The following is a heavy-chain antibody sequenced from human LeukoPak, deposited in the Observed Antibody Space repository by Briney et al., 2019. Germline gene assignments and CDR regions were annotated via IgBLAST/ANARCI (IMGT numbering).Heavy chain of an antibody. J-gene: IGHJ4*02. CDR1: GGSISSYY. D-gene: IGHD1-26*01. V-gene: IGHV4-59*08. CDR2: IYYTGNT. Sequence: SETLSHTCTVSGGSISSYYWSWIRQPPGKGLEWIGYIYYTGNTNYNPSLKSRVTISVDTSKNQFSLNLSSVTAADTAIYYCARLGGATSPFGYWGQGTLVTVSS. CDR3: ARLGGATSPFGY.